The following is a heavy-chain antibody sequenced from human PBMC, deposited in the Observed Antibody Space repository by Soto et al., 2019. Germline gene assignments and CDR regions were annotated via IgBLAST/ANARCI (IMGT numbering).Heavy chain of an antibody. CDR3: ARDWGGEGTFDY. CDR1: GFTLSSYS. Sequence: EVQLVESGGGLVKPGGSLRLSCAASGFTLSSYSMNWVRQAQGKGLEWVSSISSSSSYIYYADSVKGRFTISRDNAKNSLYLQMNSLRAEDTAVYYCARDWGGEGTFDYWGQGTLVTVSS. CDR2: ISSSSSYI. D-gene: IGHD3-16*01. V-gene: IGHV3-21*01. J-gene: IGHJ4*02.